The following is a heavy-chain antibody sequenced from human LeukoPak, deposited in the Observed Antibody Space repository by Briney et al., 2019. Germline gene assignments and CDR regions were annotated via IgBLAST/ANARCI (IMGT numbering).Heavy chain of an antibody. D-gene: IGHD5-12*01. V-gene: IGHV4-38-2*02. CDR3: ARNRGGPSIVATIIGGFDY. CDR2: IYHSGST. Sequence: SETLSLTCTVSGYSISSGYYWGWIRQPPGKGLEWIGSIYHSGSTYYNPSLKSRVTISVDTSKNQFSLKLSSVTAADTAVYYCARNRGGPSIVATIIGGFDYWGQGTLVTVSS. CDR1: GYSISSGYY. J-gene: IGHJ4*02.